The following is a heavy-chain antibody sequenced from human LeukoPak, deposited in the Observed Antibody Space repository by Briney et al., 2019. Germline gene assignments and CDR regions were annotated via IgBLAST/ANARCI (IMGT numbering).Heavy chain of an antibody. CDR1: GFTFTNYG. Sequence: GRSLRLSCAASGFTFTNYGMHWVRQAPGKGPECVAVVSFDGRKTYYAGFAEGRFTISRDDSNNMVYLQMNSLRTEDTAVYHCVKRGGGDHGLDVWGQGTTVVVS. J-gene: IGHJ6*02. D-gene: IGHD2-21*02. CDR2: VSFDGRKT. CDR3: VKRGGGDHGLDV. V-gene: IGHV3-30*18.